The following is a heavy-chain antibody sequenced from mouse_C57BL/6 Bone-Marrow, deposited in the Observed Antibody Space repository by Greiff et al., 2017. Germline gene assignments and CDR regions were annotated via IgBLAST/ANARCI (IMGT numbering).Heavy chain of an antibody. V-gene: IGHV14-4*01. CDR2: IDPENGDT. CDR1: GFNIKDDY. J-gene: IGHJ3*01. Sequence: EVKLMESGAELVRPGASVKLSCTASGFNIKDDYMHWVKQRPEQGLEWIGWIDPENGDTEYASKFQGKATITADTSSNTAYLQLSSLTSEDTAVYYCTTIYYGNYWFAYWGQGTLVTVSA. CDR3: TTIYYGNYWFAY. D-gene: IGHD2-1*01.